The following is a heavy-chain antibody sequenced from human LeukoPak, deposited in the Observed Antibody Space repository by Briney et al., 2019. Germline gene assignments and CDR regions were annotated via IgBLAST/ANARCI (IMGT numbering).Heavy chain of an antibody. J-gene: IGHJ4*02. V-gene: IGHV1-8*03. D-gene: IGHD2-15*01. CDR1: GYTFTSYD. CDR3: ARGPWWHYFDY. CDR2: MNPNSGNT. Sequence: GASVKVSCKASGYTFTSYDINWVRQATGQGLEWMGWMNPNSGNTGYAQKFQGRVTITRNTSIRTAYMELSSLRSEDTAVYYCARGPWWHYFDYWGQGTLVTVSS.